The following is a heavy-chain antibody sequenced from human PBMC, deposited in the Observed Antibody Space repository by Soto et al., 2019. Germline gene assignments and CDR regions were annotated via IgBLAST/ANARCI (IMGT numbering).Heavy chain of an antibody. CDR3: ARDVLRYFDWLLQGSYYYYGMDV. CDR1: GYTFTSYG. V-gene: IGHV1-18*04. D-gene: IGHD3-9*01. Sequence: ASVKVSCKASGYTFTSYGISWVRQAPGQGLEWMGWISAYNGNTNYAQKLQGRVTMTTDTSTSTAYMELRSLRSDDTAVYYCARDVLRYFDWLLQGSYYYYGMDVWGQGTTVTVS. J-gene: IGHJ6*02. CDR2: ISAYNGNT.